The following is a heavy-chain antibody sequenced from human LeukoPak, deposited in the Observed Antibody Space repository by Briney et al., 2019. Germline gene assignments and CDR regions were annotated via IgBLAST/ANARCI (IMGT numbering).Heavy chain of an antibody. CDR1: GGSISSYY. Sequence: SETLSLTCTVSGGSISSYYWSWIRQPAGKGLEWIGRIYTSGSTNYNPSLKSRVTISVDKSKNQFSLKLSSVTAADTAVYYCAGGLSSSYFXYWGQGTLVTVSS. D-gene: IGHD3-16*02. V-gene: IGHV4-4*07. CDR3: AGGLSSSYFXY. CDR2: IYTSGST. J-gene: IGHJ4*02.